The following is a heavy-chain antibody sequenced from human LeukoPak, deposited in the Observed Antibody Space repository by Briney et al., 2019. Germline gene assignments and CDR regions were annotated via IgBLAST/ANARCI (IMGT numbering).Heavy chain of an antibody. V-gene: IGHV4-38-2*02. Sequence: SETLSLTCNVSGYSISSGYYWGWIRQPPAKGLEWIGSIYHSGRTHYNPSLRSRVTISGDTSKNQFSLKLSSVTAAETAVYYCARGLTPDAFDIWGQGTMVTVSS. CDR3: ARGLTPDAFDI. J-gene: IGHJ3*02. CDR1: GYSISSGYY. CDR2: IYHSGRT.